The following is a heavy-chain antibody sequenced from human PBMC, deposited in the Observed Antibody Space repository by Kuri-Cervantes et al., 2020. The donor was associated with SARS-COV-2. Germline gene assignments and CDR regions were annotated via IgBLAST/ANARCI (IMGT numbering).Heavy chain of an antibody. D-gene: IGHD5-24*01. CDR3: ARGRGRRRAYYGMDV. Sequence: ESLKISCAASGFTFSSYSMNWVRQAPGKGLEWIGELNDSGSTHYNTGSTNYNPSLRSRVTISLDTSKNEFSLKMNSVTAADTAVYYCARGRGRRRAYYGMDVWGQGTTVTVSS. CDR2: LNDSGSTHYNTGST. CDR1: GFTFSSYS. J-gene: IGHJ6*02. V-gene: IGHV4-34*01.